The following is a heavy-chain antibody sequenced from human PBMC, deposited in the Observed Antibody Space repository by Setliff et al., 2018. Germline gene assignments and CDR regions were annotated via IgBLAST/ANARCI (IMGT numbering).Heavy chain of an antibody. CDR2: INAGNGNT. CDR3: ARDGGYCSGGSCYGLDY. D-gene: IGHD2-15*01. Sequence: ASVKVSCKASGYTFISYAMHWVRQAPGQRLEWMGWINAGNGNTKYSQKFQGRVTITRDTSASTAYMELSSLRSEDTAVYYCARDGGYCSGGSCYGLDYWGQGTLVTVSS. V-gene: IGHV1-3*01. J-gene: IGHJ4*02. CDR1: GYTFISYA.